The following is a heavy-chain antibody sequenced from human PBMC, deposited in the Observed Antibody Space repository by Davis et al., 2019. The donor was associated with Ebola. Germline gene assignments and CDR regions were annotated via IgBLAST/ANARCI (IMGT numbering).Heavy chain of an antibody. V-gene: IGHV3-11*06. D-gene: IGHD6-19*01. CDR2: ISSSSSYT. J-gene: IGHJ4*02. CDR1: GFTFSDYY. Sequence: GESLKISCAASGFTFSDYYMSWIRQAPGKGLEWVSYISSSSSYTNYADSVKGRFTISRDNSKNTLYLQMNSLRAEDTAVYYCARDGEQWLVPLDYWGQGTLVTVSS. CDR3: ARDGEQWLVPLDY.